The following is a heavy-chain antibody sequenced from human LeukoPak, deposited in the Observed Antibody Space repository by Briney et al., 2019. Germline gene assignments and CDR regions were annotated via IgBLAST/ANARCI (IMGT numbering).Heavy chain of an antibody. CDR3: ARYRGGVDY. D-gene: IGHD3-10*01. J-gene: IGHJ4*02. Sequence: SGGSLRLSCAASGFTFSSYSMNWVRQAPGKGLEWISYITSGSTVYYADFVKGRFTISRDNTENSLYLQMKSLRAEDTAVYYCARYRGGVDYWGQGTLVTVSS. CDR2: ITSGSTV. CDR1: GFTFSSYS. V-gene: IGHV3-48*04.